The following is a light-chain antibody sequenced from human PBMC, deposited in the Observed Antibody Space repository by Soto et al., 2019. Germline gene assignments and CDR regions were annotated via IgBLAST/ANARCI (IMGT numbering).Light chain of an antibody. CDR2: GAS. Sequence: EIVLTQSPGTLSLSPGEGATLSCRASQSVSSSYLAWYQQKPGQAPRLLIYGASTRPAGIPARFSGSGSGTEFTLTISSLQSEDFAVYYCQQYSNWPLTFGGGTKVDIK. V-gene: IGKV3-15*01. CDR3: QQYSNWPLT. J-gene: IGKJ4*01. CDR1: QSVSSSY.